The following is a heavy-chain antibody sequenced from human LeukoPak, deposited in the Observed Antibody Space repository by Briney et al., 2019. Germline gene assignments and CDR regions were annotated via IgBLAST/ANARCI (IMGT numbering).Heavy chain of an antibody. D-gene: IGHD3-9*01. CDR3: AKVGYYDILTGYPNYYYYYMDV. CDR2: ISSTGGTT. Sequence: TGGSLRLSCAASGFTFSNYGISWVRQAPGKGLEWVSAISSTGGTTYYADSVKGQFTISRDNSKNTLYLQMNSLRAEDTAVYYCAKVGYYDILTGYPNYYYYYMDVWGKGTTVTISS. CDR1: GFTFSNYG. V-gene: IGHV3-23*01. J-gene: IGHJ6*03.